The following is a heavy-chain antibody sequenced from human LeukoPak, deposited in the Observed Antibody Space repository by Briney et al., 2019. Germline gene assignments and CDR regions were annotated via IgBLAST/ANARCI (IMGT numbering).Heavy chain of an antibody. CDR3: ARWGVGATIIDY. D-gene: IGHD1-26*01. CDR1: GFIFSNFG. V-gene: IGHV3-23*01. J-gene: IGHJ4*02. CDR2: ISDSGGST. Sequence: GGSLRPSCAASGFIFSNFGMSWVRQAPGKGLEWVSSISDSGGSTYYADSVKGRFTISRDNSKNTLYLQMNGLRAEDTAVYYCARWGVGATIIDYWGQGTLVTVSS.